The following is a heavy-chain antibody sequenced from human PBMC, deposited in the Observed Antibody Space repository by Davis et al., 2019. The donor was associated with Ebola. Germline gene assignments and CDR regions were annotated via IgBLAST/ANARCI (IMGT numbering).Heavy chain of an antibody. CDR1: GYTFTNYG. Sequence: ASVKVSCKASGYTFTNYGITWVRQAPGQGLEWMGWINPHNGNTNYAQNVQGRVTMTTDTSTSTAYMEVGILRSDDTAVYYCARGGISMMVVPRDYYYGMDVWGQGTTVTVSS. CDR3: ARGGISMMVVPRDYYYGMDV. J-gene: IGHJ6*02. CDR2: INPHNGNT. V-gene: IGHV1-18*04. D-gene: IGHD3-22*01.